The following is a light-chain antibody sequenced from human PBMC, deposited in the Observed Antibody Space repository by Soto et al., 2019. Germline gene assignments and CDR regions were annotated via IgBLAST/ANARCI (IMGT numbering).Light chain of an antibody. CDR1: SSDVGGYNL. Sequence: QSALTQPASVSGSPGQSITISCTGTSSDVGGYNLVSWYQQHPGKAPKLIISEVSKRPSGVPDRFSGSKSGNTASLTVSGLQAEDEADYYCSSHAGFNNFYVFGTGTKLTVL. CDR3: SSHAGFNNFYV. CDR2: EVS. J-gene: IGLJ1*01. V-gene: IGLV2-8*01.